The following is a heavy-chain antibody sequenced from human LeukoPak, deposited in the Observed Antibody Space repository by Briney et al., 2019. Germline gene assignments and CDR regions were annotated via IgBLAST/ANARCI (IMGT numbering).Heavy chain of an antibody. Sequence: SETLSLTCTVCGGSISSSNYYWSWIRQPPGKGLEWIGYIYYSGSTNYNPSLKSRVTISVDTSKNQFSLKLSSVTAADTAVYYCARAPPRDYYGSGSYDYWGQGTLVTVSS. CDR2: IYYSGST. J-gene: IGHJ4*02. V-gene: IGHV4-61*01. D-gene: IGHD3-10*01. CDR1: GGSISSSNYY. CDR3: ARAPPRDYYGSGSYDY.